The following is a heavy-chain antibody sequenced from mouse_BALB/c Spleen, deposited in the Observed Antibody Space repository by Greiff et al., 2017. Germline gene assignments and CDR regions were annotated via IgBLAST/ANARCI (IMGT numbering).Heavy chain of an antibody. CDR1: GYTFTDYE. Sequence: QVQLQQSGAELVRPGASVTLSCTASGYTFTDYEMHWVKQTPVHGLEWIGAIDPETGGTAYNQKFKGKATLTADKSSSTAYMELRSLTSEDSAVYYCTRSRSSGNYFDYWGQGTTLTVSS. J-gene: IGHJ2*01. CDR3: TRSRSSGNYFDY. CDR2: IDPETGGT. D-gene: IGHD1-3*01. V-gene: IGHV1-15*01.